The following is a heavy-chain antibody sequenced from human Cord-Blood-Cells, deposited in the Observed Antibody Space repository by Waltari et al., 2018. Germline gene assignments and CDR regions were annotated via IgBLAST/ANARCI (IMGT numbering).Heavy chain of an antibody. Sequence: EVQLVESGGGLIQPGGSLRLSCAASGFTVSSNYMSWVRQAPGKGLEWVSVIYSGGSTYYADSVKGRFTISRDNSKNTLYLQMNSLRAEDTAMYYCARSDRYSGSYYAFDIWGQGTMVTVSS. V-gene: IGHV3-53*01. CDR3: ARSDRYSGSYYAFDI. CDR1: GFTVSSNY. D-gene: IGHD1-26*01. CDR2: IYSGGST. J-gene: IGHJ3*02.